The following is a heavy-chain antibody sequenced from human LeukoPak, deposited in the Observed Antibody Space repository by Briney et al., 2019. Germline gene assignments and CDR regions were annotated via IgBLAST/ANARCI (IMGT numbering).Heavy chain of an antibody. CDR1: GITFSSYS. Sequence: AGGSLRLSCVASGITFSSYSMNWVRQAPGKGLEWVSYISSFSGTINYADSVKGRFTISRDNAKNSPYLQMNSLRAEDTAVYYCARDQGGVGYWGQGTLVTVSS. CDR3: ARDQGGVGY. J-gene: IGHJ4*02. D-gene: IGHD3-16*01. CDR2: ISSFSGTI. V-gene: IGHV3-48*01.